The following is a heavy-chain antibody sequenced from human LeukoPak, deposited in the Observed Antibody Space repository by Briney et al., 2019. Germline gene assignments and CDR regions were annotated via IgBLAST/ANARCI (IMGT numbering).Heavy chain of an antibody. J-gene: IGHJ4*02. D-gene: IGHD2-15*01. V-gene: IGHV2-70*11. CDR2: IDWDDDK. CDR3: ARIPDGGYCSGGSCSRDYFDY. Sequence: SGPALVKPTQTLTLTCTFSGFSLSTSGMCASWIRQPPGKALEWLARIDWDDDKYYSTSLKTRLTISKDTSKNQVVLTMTNMDPVDTATYYCARIPDGGYCSGGSCSRDYFDYWGQGTLVTVSS. CDR1: GFSLSTSGMC.